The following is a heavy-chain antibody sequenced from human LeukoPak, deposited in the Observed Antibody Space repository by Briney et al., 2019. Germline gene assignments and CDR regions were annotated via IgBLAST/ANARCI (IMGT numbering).Heavy chain of an antibody. CDR1: GGSISSSSYY. D-gene: IGHD3-10*01. V-gene: IGHV4-39*01. CDR2: IYYSGST. Sequence: SETLSLTCTVSGGSISSSSYYWGWIRQPPGKGLEWIGSIYYSGSTYYNPSLKSRVTISVDMSKNQFSLKLSSVTAADTAVYYCARLGLRGSLNHFDYWGQGTLVTVSS. J-gene: IGHJ4*02. CDR3: ARLGLRGSLNHFDY.